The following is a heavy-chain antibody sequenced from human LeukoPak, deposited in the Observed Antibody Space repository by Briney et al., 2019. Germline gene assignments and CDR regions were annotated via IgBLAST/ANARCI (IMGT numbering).Heavy chain of an antibody. V-gene: IGHV3-30*01. Sequence: PGGSLRLSCADSGFTLSSYAMHWVRQAQGKGLEWVAVISYDGSSKYYADSVKGPFTISRYNSKNTLYLQMNSLRAEDTAVYYCARFRSRGTVVTDYWGQGTLVTVSS. CDR1: GFTLSSYA. D-gene: IGHD4-23*01. CDR2: ISYDGSSK. J-gene: IGHJ4*02. CDR3: ARFRSRGTVVTDY.